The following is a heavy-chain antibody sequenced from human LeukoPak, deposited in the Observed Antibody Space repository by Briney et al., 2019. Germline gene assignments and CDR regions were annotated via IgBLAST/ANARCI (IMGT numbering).Heavy chain of an antibody. V-gene: IGHV4-59*08. D-gene: IGHD6-6*01. CDR1: GGSISSYY. Sequence: PSETLSLTYTVSGGSISSYYWSWIRQPPGKGLEWIGYIYYSGSTNYNPSLKSRVTISVDTSKNQFSLKLSSVTAADTAVYYCARGPGGSSSSDFDYWGQGTLVTVSS. J-gene: IGHJ4*02. CDR2: IYYSGST. CDR3: ARGPGGSSSSDFDY.